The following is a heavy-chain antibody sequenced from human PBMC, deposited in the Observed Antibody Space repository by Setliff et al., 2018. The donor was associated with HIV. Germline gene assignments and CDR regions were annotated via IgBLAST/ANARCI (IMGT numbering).Heavy chain of an antibody. J-gene: IGHJ3*02. V-gene: IGHV4-59*01. D-gene: IGHD3-10*01. CDR3: ARDRGFLYYYGSGSYYNDAFDI. CDR2: IYYSGST. CDR1: GGSISSYY. Sequence: SETLSLTCTVSGGSISSYYWSWIRQPPGKGLEWIGYIYYSGSTNYNPSLKSRVTISVDTSKNQFSLKLSSVTAADTAVYYCARDRGFLYYYGSGSYYNDAFDIWGQGTMVTVS.